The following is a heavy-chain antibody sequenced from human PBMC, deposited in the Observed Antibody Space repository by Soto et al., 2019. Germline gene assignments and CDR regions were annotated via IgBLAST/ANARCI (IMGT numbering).Heavy chain of an antibody. D-gene: IGHD2-15*01. V-gene: IGHV4-59*08. CDR1: GGSLSDYY. CDR2: IYYRGST. J-gene: IGHJ4*02. CDR3: ARLGCSGGSCPLDY. Sequence: SETLSLTCAVSGGSLSDYYWSWIRPPPGKGLEWIGYIYYRGSTYYNPSLKSRVTISVDRSKNQFSLKLSSVTAADTAVYYCARLGCSGGSCPLDYWGQGTLVNVSS.